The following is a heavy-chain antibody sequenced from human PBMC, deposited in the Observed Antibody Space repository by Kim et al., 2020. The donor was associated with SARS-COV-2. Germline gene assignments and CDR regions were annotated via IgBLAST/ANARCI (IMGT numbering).Heavy chain of an antibody. CDR1: GFTFSSYA. Sequence: GGSLRLSCAASGFTFSSYAMHWVRQAPGKGLEWVAVISYDGSNKYYADSVKGRFTISRDNSKNTLYLQMNSLRAEDTAVYYCARESQQWLVWWYFDLWGRGTLVTVSS. J-gene: IGHJ2*01. CDR2: ISYDGSNK. CDR3: ARESQQWLVWWYFDL. D-gene: IGHD6-19*01. V-gene: IGHV3-30*04.